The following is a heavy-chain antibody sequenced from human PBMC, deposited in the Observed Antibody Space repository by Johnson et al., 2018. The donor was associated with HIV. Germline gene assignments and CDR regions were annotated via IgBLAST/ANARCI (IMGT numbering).Heavy chain of an antibody. D-gene: IGHD1-26*01. J-gene: IGHJ3*02. CDR3: TTSGGEWELPGAFDI. CDR1: GFTFSDAW. V-gene: IGHV3-15*01. CDR2: IKSKTDGGTT. Sequence: VQLVESGGGLVKPGGSLRLSCAVSGFTFSDAWMSWVRQAPGKGLEWVGRIKSKTDGGTTDYAAPVKGRFTISRDDSKNTLYLQMNSLKTEDTAVYYCTTSGGEWELPGAFDIWGQGTMVTVSS.